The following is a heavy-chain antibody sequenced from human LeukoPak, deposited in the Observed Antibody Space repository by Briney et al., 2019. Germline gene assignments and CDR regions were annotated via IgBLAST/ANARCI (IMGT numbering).Heavy chain of an antibody. V-gene: IGHV4-30-4*02. CDR3: ARARYSSGWYRANWFDP. Sequence: SETLSLTCTVSGGSIRSGDFYWSWIRQPPGKGLEWIGYIYYSGSTNYNPSLKSRVTISKDTSKNQFSLKLSSVTAADTAVYYCARARYSSGWYRANWFDPWGQGTLVTVSS. CDR2: IYYSGST. D-gene: IGHD6-19*01. CDR1: GGSIRSGDFY. J-gene: IGHJ5*02.